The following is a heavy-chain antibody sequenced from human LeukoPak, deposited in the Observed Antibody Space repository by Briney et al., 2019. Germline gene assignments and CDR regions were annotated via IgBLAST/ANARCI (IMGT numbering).Heavy chain of an antibody. Sequence: PGGSLRLFCGASGFTFSSYCMNCFRHAPGKGLEWGSSISSSSSYVYYSDAVEGRFTISRDNDKKSPLLQMMSLRSEDTAVDYYARDLSGQQLDPFDCWGQGTLVTVSS. CDR1: GFTFSSYC. D-gene: IGHD6-13*01. J-gene: IGHJ4*02. CDR2: ISSSSSYV. CDR3: ARDLSGQQLDPFDC. V-gene: IGHV3-21*01.